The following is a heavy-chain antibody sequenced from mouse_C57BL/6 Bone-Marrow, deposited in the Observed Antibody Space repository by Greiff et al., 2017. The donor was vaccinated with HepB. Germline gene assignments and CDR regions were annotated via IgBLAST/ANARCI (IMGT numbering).Heavy chain of an antibody. CDR3: TGADDGYYRYWFAY. D-gene: IGHD2-3*01. CDR1: GYTFTDYE. Sequence: VQLQQSGAELVRPGASVTLSCKASGYTFTDYEMHWVKQTPVHGLEWIGAIEPETGGTAYNQKYKGKAILTAAKSASTAYMELRSLTSEYSAVYCYTGADDGYYRYWFAYWGQGTLVTVSA. J-gene: IGHJ3*01. V-gene: IGHV1-15*01. CDR2: IEPETGGT.